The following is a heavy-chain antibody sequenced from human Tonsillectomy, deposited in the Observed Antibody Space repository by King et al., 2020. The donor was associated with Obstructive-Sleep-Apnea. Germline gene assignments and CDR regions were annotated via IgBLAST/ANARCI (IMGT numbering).Heavy chain of an antibody. Sequence: VQLVESGGGLVPPGGSLRLSCAASGFPFSSSWMSWVRQAAGKGLEWVANIKQDGSEIDYVDSVKGRFTISRDNAKNLLYLQMNSLRAEDTAVYFCARAWNYAVYWGQGTLVTVSS. CDR1: GFPFSSSW. D-gene: IGHD1-7*01. V-gene: IGHV3-7*03. J-gene: IGHJ4*02. CDR3: ARAWNYAVY. CDR2: IKQDGSEI.